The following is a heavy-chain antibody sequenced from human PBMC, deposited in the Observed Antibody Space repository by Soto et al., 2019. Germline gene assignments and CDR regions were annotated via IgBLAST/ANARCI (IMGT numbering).Heavy chain of an antibody. Sequence: QVQLVQSGAEEKKPGASVKVSCKASGYTFTKYAMHWVRQAPGQSLEWMGWINAGNGNTKYSQKFQGRVTITRDTTASTACMQLSSLRAEDTAVYYCAREQWLGVDYWGQGTLVTVSS. CDR3: AREQWLGVDY. J-gene: IGHJ4*02. CDR1: GYTFTKYA. V-gene: IGHV1-3*05. CDR2: INAGNGNT. D-gene: IGHD6-19*01.